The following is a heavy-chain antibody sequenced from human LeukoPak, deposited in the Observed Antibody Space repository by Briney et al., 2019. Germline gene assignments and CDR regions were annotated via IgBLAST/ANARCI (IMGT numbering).Heavy chain of an antibody. CDR1: GYSFSTYT. J-gene: IGHJ6*02. CDR3: ARDGEDDFWSGPRLTYYYGMDV. D-gene: IGHD3-3*01. CDR2: INAGNGNT. V-gene: IGHV1-3*01. Sequence: GASVKVSCKASGYSFSTYTMNWVRQAPGQRLEWMGWINAGNGNTKYSQKFRGRVTITRDTSASTAYMELSSLRSEDTAVYYCARDGEDDFWSGPRLTYYYGMDVWGQGTTVTVSS.